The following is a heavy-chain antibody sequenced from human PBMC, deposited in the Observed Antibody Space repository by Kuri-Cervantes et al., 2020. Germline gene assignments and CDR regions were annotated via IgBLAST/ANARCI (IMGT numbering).Heavy chain of an antibody. V-gene: IGHV5-51*01. D-gene: IGHD3-16*02. Sequence: GESLKISCKGSGYSFTTYWIGWVRQMPEKGLEWMGIIYPGDSDARYSPSFQGRVAISADKSISTAYLQWSSLKASDTAMYYCARLPGDYIWGSYRAYDYWGQGTLVTVSS. J-gene: IGHJ4*02. CDR3: ARLPGDYIWGSYRAYDY. CDR1: GYSFTTYW. CDR2: IYPGDSDA.